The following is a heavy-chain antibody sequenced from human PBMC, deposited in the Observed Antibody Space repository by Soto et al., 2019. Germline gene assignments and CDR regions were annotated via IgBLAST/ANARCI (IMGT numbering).Heavy chain of an antibody. CDR3: ARADNGVEQLYYYYYMDV. Sequence: SETLSLTCAVSSGSISSSNWWSWVRQPPGKGLEWIGEIYHSGSTNYNPSLKSRVTISVDKSKNQFSLKLSSVTAADTAVYYCARADNGVEQLYYYYYMDVWGKGTTVTVSS. V-gene: IGHV4-4*02. CDR2: IYHSGST. J-gene: IGHJ6*03. D-gene: IGHD1-1*01. CDR1: SGSISSSNW.